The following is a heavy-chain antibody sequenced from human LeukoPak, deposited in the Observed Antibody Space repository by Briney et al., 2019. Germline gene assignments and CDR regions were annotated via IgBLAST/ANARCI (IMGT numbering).Heavy chain of an antibody. D-gene: IGHD2-15*01. Sequence: GGSLRLSCAASGFTFSSYAMSWVRQAPGKGLEWVSAISGSGGSTYYADSVKGRFTISRDNSKNTLYLQMNSLRAEDTAVYYCAKDWEPEGYCRGGICYFDYWGQGTLVTVSS. CDR1: GFTFSSYA. CDR2: ISGSGGST. V-gene: IGHV3-23*01. CDR3: AKDWEPEGYCRGGICYFDY. J-gene: IGHJ4*02.